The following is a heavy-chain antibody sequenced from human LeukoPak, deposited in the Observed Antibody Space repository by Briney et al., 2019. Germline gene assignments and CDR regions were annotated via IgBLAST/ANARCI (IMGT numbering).Heavy chain of an antibody. CDR2: ISAYNGNT. Sequence: GASVKVSCKASGYTFTSYGISWVRQAPGQGLEWMGWISAYNGNTNYAQKLQGRVTMTTDTSTSTAYMELRSLRSDDTAVYYCARTRTTRAVAGTLHPYYFDYWGQGTLVTVSS. V-gene: IGHV1-18*01. CDR1: GYTFTSYG. J-gene: IGHJ4*02. CDR3: ARTRTTRAVAGTLHPYYFDY. D-gene: IGHD6-19*01.